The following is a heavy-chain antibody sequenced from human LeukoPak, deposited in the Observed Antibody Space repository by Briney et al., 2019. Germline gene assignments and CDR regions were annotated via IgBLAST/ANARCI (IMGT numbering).Heavy chain of an antibody. J-gene: IGHJ6*02. CDR2: INSDGSST. V-gene: IGHV3-74*01. Sequence: PGGSLRLSCAASGFTFSSYWMHWVRQAPGKGLVWVSRINSDGSSTSYADSVKGRFTISRDNAKNTLYLQMNSLRAEDTAVYYCAAGITMVRARYYYGMDVWGQGTTVTRSS. D-gene: IGHD3-10*01. CDR1: GFTFSSYW. CDR3: AAGITMVRARYYYGMDV.